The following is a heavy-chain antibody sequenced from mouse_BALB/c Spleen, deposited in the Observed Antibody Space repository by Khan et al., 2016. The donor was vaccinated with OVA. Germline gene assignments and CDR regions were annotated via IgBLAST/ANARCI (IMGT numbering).Heavy chain of an antibody. J-gene: IGHJ3*01. CDR3: TRHGYVAWFTY. CDR2: IDPFSGGI. CDR1: GYSFTSYY. D-gene: IGHD2-2*01. V-gene: IGHV1S135*01. Sequence: EVQLQQSGPELMKPGASVKISCKASGYSFTSYYIHWIMQSHGKSLEWIGYIDPFSGGITYNQKFKGKATLTVDKSSSTASIYFSNLTSEDSAVYYCTRHGYVAWFTYWGQGTLVTVSA.